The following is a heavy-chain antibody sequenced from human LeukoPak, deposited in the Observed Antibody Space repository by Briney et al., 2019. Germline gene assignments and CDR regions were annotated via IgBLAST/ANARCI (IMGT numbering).Heavy chain of an antibody. Sequence: GGSLRLSCAASGFTFSDYYMSWIRQAPGKGLEWVSYISSSGSTIYYADSVKGRFTISRDNAKNSLYLQMNSLRAEDTAVYYCARDLGYCSSTSCYTRYSSSWYGNPDYWGQGTLVTVSS. J-gene: IGHJ4*02. CDR3: ARDLGYCSSTSCYTRYSSSWYGNPDY. D-gene: IGHD2-2*02. CDR2: ISSSGSTI. V-gene: IGHV3-11*01. CDR1: GFTFSDYY.